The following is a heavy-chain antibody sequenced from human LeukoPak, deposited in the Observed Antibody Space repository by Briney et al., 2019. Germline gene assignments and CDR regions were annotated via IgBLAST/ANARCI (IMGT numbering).Heavy chain of an antibody. Sequence: PGGSLRLSCAASGFRFNTYWMSWVRQAPGKGPEWVANVNQDGDDKNYLGSVRGQFTITRDNAENSLHLQMNSLRVEDTAVYYCARDKQVGATYFDYWGQGSLVTVS. CDR1: GFRFNTYW. CDR3: ARDKQVGATYFDY. J-gene: IGHJ4*02. CDR2: VNQDGDDK. V-gene: IGHV3-7*01. D-gene: IGHD1-26*01.